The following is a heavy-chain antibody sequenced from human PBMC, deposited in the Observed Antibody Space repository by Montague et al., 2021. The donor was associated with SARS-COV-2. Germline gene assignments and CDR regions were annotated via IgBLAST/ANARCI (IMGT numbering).Heavy chain of an antibody. CDR2: IYHTGTS. CDR3: AREVANDSGYFDD. D-gene: IGHD3-16*01. CDR1: GDSISSSRYF. J-gene: IGHJ4*02. Sequence: TLSLTCNVSGDSISSSRYFWNWIRQHPGMGLDWIGYIYHTGTSNYTPSLKSRPTLSVYMSQNQFSLNLSSMTAADTAIYSCAREVANDSGYFDDWGQGTLVTVSS. V-gene: IGHV4-31*03.